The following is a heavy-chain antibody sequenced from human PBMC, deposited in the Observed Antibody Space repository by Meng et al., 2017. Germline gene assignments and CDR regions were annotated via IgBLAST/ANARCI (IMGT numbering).Heavy chain of an antibody. J-gene: IGHJ4*02. Sequence: QGQLQQCGAGLLKPSETLSLPCAVYGGFFSGYYWSWIRQPPGKGLEWIGEINHSGSTNYNPSLKSRVPISVDTSKNQFSLKLSSVTAADTAVYYCARRGIAARPFYYWGQGTLVTVSS. CDR1: GGFFSGYY. CDR2: INHSGST. CDR3: ARRGIAARPFYY. D-gene: IGHD6-6*01. V-gene: IGHV4-34*01.